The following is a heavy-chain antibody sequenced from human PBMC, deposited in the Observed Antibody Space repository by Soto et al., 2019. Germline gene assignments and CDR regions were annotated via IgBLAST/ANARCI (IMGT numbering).Heavy chain of an antibody. CDR2: IYPGDSDA. CDR3: ARQAYYGSGTYYSDY. J-gene: IGHJ4*02. V-gene: IGHV5-51*01. D-gene: IGHD3-10*01. CDR1: GYNFISYW. Sequence: HGESLKISCKTSGYNFISYWVAWVRQVPEKGLEWMGIIYPGDSDATYSPSFEGQVTFSVDKSISTAYLQLVSLKASDTAMYYCARQAYYGSGTYYSDYWGQGTQVTVSS.